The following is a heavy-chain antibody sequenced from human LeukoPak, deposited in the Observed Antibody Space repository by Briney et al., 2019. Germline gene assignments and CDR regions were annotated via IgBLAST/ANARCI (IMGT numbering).Heavy chain of an antibody. D-gene: IGHD6-19*01. CDR1: GFTFSSYS. V-gene: IGHV3-30*04. CDR3: ATAPGIAVAGTFDY. Sequence: PGGSLRLSCAASGFTFSSYSMHWVRQAPVKGLEWVAFISYDESNEYYADSVEGRFTISRDNSKNPLYLQMNSLRAEDTAVYYCATAPGIAVAGTFDYWGQGTLVTVSS. CDR2: ISYDESNE. J-gene: IGHJ4*02.